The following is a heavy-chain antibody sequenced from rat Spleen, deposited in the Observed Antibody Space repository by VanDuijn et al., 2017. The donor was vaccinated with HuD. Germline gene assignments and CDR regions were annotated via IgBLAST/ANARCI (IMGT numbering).Heavy chain of an antibody. CDR2: IWTGGTT. Sequence: QVQLKESGPGLVQPSQTLSLTCTVSGFSLTRYDISWVRQPPGKGLEWMGVIWTGGTTAYHSSFNSRLSVSRDISKSQVFLKMNSLQTEDIATYYCARASGGTLDYWGQGVMVTVSS. CDR3: ARASGGTLDY. J-gene: IGHJ2*01. D-gene: IGHD1-11*01. CDR1: GFSLTRYD. V-gene: IGHV2-43*01.